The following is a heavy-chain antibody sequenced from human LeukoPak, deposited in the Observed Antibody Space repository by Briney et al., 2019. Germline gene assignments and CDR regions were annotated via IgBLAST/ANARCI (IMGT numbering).Heavy chain of an antibody. CDR2: ITWNSGDI. Sequence: GGSLRLSCAASGFSYDDYAMHWVRQAPGKGLEWVSGITWNSGDIDYADSVKGRFIISRDNAKNSLFLQMNSLRPEDTALYYCAKAFSSTWYWYFDLWGRGTLVTVSS. J-gene: IGHJ2*01. CDR3: AKAFSSTWYWYFDL. CDR1: GFSYDDYA. V-gene: IGHV3-9*01. D-gene: IGHD6-13*01.